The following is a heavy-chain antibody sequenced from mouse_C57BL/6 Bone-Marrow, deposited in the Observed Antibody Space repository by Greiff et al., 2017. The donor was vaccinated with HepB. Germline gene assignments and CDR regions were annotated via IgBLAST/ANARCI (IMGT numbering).Heavy chain of an antibody. V-gene: IGHV2-9-1*01. CDR1: GFSLTSYA. D-gene: IGHD2-4*01. CDR3: ARNEDDYDGSWFAY. Sequence: VQLQQSGPGLVAPSQSLSITCTVSGFSLTSYAISWVRQPPGKGLEWLGVIWTGGGTNYNSALKSRLSISKDNSKSQVFLKMNSLQTDDTARYYCARNEDDYDGSWFAYWGQGTLVTVSA. J-gene: IGHJ3*01. CDR2: IWTGGGT.